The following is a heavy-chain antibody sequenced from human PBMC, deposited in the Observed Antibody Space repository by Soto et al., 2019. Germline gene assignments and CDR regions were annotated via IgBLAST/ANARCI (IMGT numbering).Heavy chain of an antibody. D-gene: IGHD2-15*01. J-gene: IGHJ4*02. CDR1: GFTLTSYA. Sequence: EVQLLESGGNLVQLGGSLGPSGAPPGFTLTSYAWSWVPQPPGKGLGWVSTISGSGASIYDADSVKGRFTISRDNSKNTVYLQMNSLRAEDTAVYYCAKDGLGSCTGGTCYGSDYWGQGTLVTVSS. V-gene: IGHV3-23*01. CDR2: ISGSGASI. CDR3: AKDGLGSCTGGTCYGSDY.